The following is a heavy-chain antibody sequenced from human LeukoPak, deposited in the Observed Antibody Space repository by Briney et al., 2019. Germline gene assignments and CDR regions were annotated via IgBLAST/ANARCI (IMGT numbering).Heavy chain of an antibody. Sequence: SETLSLTCAVYGGSFSGYYWSWIRQPPGKGLEWIGSIYYSGSTYYNPSLKSRVTISVDTSKNQFSLKLSSVTAADTAVYYCARVRGSYYFDYWGQGTLVTVSS. CDR2: IYYSGST. D-gene: IGHD1-26*01. CDR1: GGSFSGYY. J-gene: IGHJ4*02. V-gene: IGHV4-34*01. CDR3: ARVRGSYYFDY.